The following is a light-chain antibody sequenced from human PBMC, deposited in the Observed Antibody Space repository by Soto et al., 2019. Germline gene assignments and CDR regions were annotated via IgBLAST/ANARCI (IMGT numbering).Light chain of an antibody. Sequence: DIQMTQSPSTLSASIGDRVTISCRASQNIGRWLAWYQQKPGTAPNLLIYHASNLRGGVPSRFSGSGSGTEFTLTISGLQPGDSATYYCQQYNSYSPTFGQGTKVDIK. CDR1: QNIGRW. J-gene: IGKJ1*01. CDR2: HAS. CDR3: QQYNSYSPT. V-gene: IGKV1-5*01.